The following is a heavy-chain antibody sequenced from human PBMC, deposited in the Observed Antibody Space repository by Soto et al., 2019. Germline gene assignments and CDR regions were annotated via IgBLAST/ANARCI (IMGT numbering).Heavy chain of an antibody. D-gene: IGHD2-21*02. CDR1: GYTFTSYG. CDR3: ASGGTYCGGDCYSYDDAFDI. Sequence: ASVKVSCKASGYTFTSYGISWVRQAPGQGLEWMGWISAYNGNTNYAQKLQGRVTMTTDASTSTAYMELRSLRSDDTAVYYCASGGTYCGGDCYSYDDAFDIWGQGTMVTVSS. J-gene: IGHJ3*02. V-gene: IGHV1-18*01. CDR2: ISAYNGNT.